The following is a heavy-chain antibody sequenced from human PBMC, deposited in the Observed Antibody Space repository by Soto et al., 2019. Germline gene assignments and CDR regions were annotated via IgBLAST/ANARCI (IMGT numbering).Heavy chain of an antibody. CDR3: ARGWGLVFDY. CDR1: ADFFSSYF. Sequence: SETLSLTCSVSADFFSSYFWTWIRQPPGKGLEYIGHIYYSGSTIYNPPLKSRVTISVDTSKNQFSLKLSSVTAADTAVYYCARGWGLVFDYWGQGTLVTVSS. J-gene: IGHJ4*02. CDR2: IYYSGST. D-gene: IGHD2-21*02. V-gene: IGHV4-59*01.